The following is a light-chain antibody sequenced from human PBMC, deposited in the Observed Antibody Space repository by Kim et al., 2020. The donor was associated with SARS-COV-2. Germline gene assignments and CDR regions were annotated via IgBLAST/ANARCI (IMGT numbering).Light chain of an antibody. CDR2: GAS. CDR3: HQYNRSPHT. Sequence: EIVLTQSPNTLSLSPGERATLSCRASQKIPSSYFHWYQQKPHQAPSLLIYGASSRTTSIPNIISGSESGADFTLIISRLEPEDSAFYYYHQYNRSPHTFGQGTKLEI. J-gene: IGKJ2*01. V-gene: IGKV3-20*01. CDR1: QKIPSSY.